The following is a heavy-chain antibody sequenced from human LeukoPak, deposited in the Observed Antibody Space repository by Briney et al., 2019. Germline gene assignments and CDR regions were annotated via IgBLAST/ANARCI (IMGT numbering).Heavy chain of an antibody. CDR3: ASGNTGYDRDSFDI. V-gene: IGHV4-30-2*01. Sequence: PSETLSLTCAVSGGSISSGGYSWSWVRQPPGEGLEWVGYIYHSGSTYYNPSLQSRVTISLDRPKNQFSLKLSSMTAADTAVYYCASGNTGYDRDSFDIWGQGTMVTLSS. J-gene: IGHJ3*02. CDR1: GGSISSGGYS. CDR2: IYHSGST. D-gene: IGHD5-12*01.